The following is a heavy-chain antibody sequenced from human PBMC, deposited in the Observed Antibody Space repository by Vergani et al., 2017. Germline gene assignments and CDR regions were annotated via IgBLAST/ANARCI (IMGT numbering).Heavy chain of an antibody. J-gene: IGHJ6*02. CDR2: IYYSGST. Sequence: QLQLQESGPGLVKPSETLSLTCTVSCGSISSSSYYWGWIRQRPGKGLEWIGSIYYSGSTYYNPSLKSRVTISVDTSKNQFSLKLSSVTAADTAVYHCARDRVRGVIITSSDGMDVWGQGTTVTVSS. D-gene: IGHD3-10*01. CDR3: ARDRVRGVIITSSDGMDV. CDR1: CGSISSSSYY. V-gene: IGHV4-39*07.